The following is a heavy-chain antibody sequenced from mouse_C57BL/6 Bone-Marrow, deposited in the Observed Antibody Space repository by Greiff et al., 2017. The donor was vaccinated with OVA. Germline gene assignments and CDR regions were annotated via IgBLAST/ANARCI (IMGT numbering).Heavy chain of an antibody. V-gene: IGHV1-64*01. D-gene: IGHD4-1*01. CDR2: IHPNGGST. J-gene: IGHJ2*01. Sequence: VQLQQPGAELVKPGASVKLSCKASGYTFTSYWMHWVKQRPGQGLEWIGMIHPNGGSTNYNEKFKSKATLTVDKSSSTAYMQLSSLTSEDSAVYYCARSITGTERGYYFDYWGQGTTLTVSS. CDR1: GYTFTSYW. CDR3: ARSITGTERGYYFDY.